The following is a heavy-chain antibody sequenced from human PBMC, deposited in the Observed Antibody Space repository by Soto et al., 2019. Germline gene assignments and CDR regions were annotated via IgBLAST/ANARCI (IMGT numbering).Heavy chain of an antibody. Sequence: SGGSLRLSCAASGFTFSSYAMSWVRQAPGKGLEWVSAISGSGGSTYYADSVKGRFTISRDNSKNTLYLQMNSLRAEDTAVYYCARSLTTPSITIFGVAHDYWGQGTLVTVSS. V-gene: IGHV3-23*01. CDR1: GFTFSSYA. CDR2: ISGSGGST. CDR3: ARSLTTPSITIFGVAHDY. J-gene: IGHJ4*02. D-gene: IGHD3-3*01.